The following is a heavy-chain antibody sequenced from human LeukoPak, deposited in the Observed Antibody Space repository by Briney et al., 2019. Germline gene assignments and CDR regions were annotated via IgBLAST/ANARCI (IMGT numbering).Heavy chain of an antibody. CDR2: ISSSSSYI. J-gene: IGHJ4*02. D-gene: IGHD2-15*01. V-gene: IGHV3-21*01. CDR1: GFTFSSYS. CDR3: ARGVGYCSGGSCYLDY. Sequence: GGSLRLSCAASGFTFSSYSMNWVRQAPGKGPEWVSSISSSSSYIYYADSVKGRFTISRDNAKNSLYLQMNSLRAEDTAVYYCARGVGYCSGGSCYLDYWGQGTLVTVSS.